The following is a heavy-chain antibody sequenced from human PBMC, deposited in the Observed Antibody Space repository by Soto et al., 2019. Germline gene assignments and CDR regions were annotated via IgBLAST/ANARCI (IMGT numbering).Heavy chain of an antibody. Sequence: QVQLVESGGGLVKPGGSLRLSCAASGFTFSDHYMSWIRQAPGKGLAWVSYSSSGGSGIYYADSVKGRFTISRDNGKHSLYLQMNSLRAEDTAVYYCARVKECSSCSCYARDAFDIWGQGTMVTVSS. J-gene: IGHJ3*02. CDR2: SSSGGSGI. V-gene: IGHV3-11*01. CDR3: ARVKECSSCSCYARDAFDI. CDR1: GFTFSDHY. D-gene: IGHD2-2*01.